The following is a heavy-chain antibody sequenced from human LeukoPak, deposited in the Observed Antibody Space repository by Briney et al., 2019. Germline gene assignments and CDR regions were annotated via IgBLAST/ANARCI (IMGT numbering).Heavy chain of an antibody. J-gene: IGHJ4*02. Sequence: GASVKVSCKASGGTFSSYAISWVRQAPGQGLEWMGGIIPIFGTANYAQKFQGRVTITADESTSTAYMELSSLRSEDTAVYYCARVTGITSPFDYWGQGTLVTVSS. CDR2: IIPIFGTA. D-gene: IGHD3-16*01. V-gene: IGHV1-69*13. CDR1: GGTFSSYA. CDR3: ARVTGITSPFDY.